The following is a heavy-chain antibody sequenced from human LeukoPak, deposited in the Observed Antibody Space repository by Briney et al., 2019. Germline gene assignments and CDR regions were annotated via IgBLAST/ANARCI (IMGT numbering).Heavy chain of an antibody. CDR1: GFTVTSNY. CDR3: AREGRGYSYAFEY. Sequence: PGGSLRLSCAASGFTVTSNYISWVRQAPGQGLEWVAVMYAGGGTYYADSVKGRFTISRDNGQNTLYLQMNSLRAEDTAVYYCAREGRGYSYAFEYWGQGTLVTVSS. V-gene: IGHV3-53*01. D-gene: IGHD5-18*01. J-gene: IGHJ4*02. CDR2: MYAGGGT.